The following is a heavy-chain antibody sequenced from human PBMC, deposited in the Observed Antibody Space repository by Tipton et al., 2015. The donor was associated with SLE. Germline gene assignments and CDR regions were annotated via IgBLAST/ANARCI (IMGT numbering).Heavy chain of an antibody. V-gene: IGHV1-18*01. J-gene: IGHJ2*01. Sequence: LVQSGPEVKKPGASVKVSCKASGYTFTSYGISWVRQAPGQGLEWMGWISAYNGNTNYAQKLQGRVTMTTDTSTSTAYMELRSLRSDDTAVYYCARRTPTYSSGWPYWYFDLWGRGTLVTVSS. CDR1: GYTFTSYG. CDR2: ISAYNGNT. CDR3: ARRTPTYSSGWPYWYFDL. D-gene: IGHD6-19*01.